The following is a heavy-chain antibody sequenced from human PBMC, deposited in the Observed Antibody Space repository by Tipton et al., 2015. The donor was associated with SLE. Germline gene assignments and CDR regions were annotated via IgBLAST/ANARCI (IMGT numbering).Heavy chain of an antibody. J-gene: IGHJ5*02. D-gene: IGHD6-19*01. CDR2: IYNSGGT. V-gene: IGHV4-31*03. Sequence: TLSLTCTVSGGSVSSGGYYWSWIRQHPGKGLEWIGYIYNSGGTDYSPSLKSRVTISADTSKNQFSLKLSSVTAADTAVYYCARGRDFKEAVAGRGWFDPWGQGPLVPVSS. CDR1: GGSVSSGGYY. CDR3: ARGRDFKEAVAGRGWFDP.